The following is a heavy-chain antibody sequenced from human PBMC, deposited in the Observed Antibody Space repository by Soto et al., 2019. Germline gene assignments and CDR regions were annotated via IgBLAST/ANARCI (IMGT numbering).Heavy chain of an antibody. J-gene: IGHJ3*01. Sequence: EVQLLESGGGLVQPGGSLRLSCTASGFTFSGYGMNWVRQAPGKGLEWVSSIGVTSGSALYADSVKGRFTISRDNSKNTVDLQMNSLRVEDTALYYCAKDAPSEDAFDVWGQGTMVTVSS. CDR3: AKDAPSEDAFDV. CDR2: IGVTSGSA. V-gene: IGHV3-23*01. CDR1: GFTFSGYG.